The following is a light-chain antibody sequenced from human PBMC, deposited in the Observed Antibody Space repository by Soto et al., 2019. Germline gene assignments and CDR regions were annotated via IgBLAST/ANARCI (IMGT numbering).Light chain of an antibody. V-gene: IGKV1-9*01. Sequence: DIQLTQSPSFLSASVGDRVTITCRASQDINSYLVWNQQKPGKAPKLLIYAASTLQSGVPSRFSGSGSRTEFTLKISSLQPEDCAVYYCQQRKSYPITFGQGTRLEIK. J-gene: IGKJ5*01. CDR1: QDINSY. CDR3: QQRKSYPIT. CDR2: AAS.